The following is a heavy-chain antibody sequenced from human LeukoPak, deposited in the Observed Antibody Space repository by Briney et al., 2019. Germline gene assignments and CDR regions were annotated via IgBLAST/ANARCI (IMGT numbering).Heavy chain of an antibody. CDR3: AKDYYASGDGPFDN. J-gene: IGHJ4*02. Sequence: PGGSLRLSCAASGFTFTNFGMHWVRQALGKGLEWVAVMSYDGRKQYNADSVKCRFTISRENSKNTLYLQMNSLRAEDTARYYCAKDYYASGDGPFDNWGQRTLVTVSS. D-gene: IGHD3-10*01. CDR1: GFTFTNFG. V-gene: IGHV3-30*18. CDR2: MSYDGRKQ.